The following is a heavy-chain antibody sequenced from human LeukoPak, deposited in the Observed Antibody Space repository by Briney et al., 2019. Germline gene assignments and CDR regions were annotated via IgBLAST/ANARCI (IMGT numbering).Heavy chain of an antibody. CDR3: ASLGGIAAADYYFDY. J-gene: IGHJ4*02. D-gene: IGHD6-13*01. V-gene: IGHV3-21*01. Sequence: GSLRLSCAASGFSFSTYSMNWVRQAPGKGLEWVSSISSRSGYIYYADSVKGRFTISRDNSKNTLYLQMNSLRAEDTAVYYCASLGGIAAADYYFDYWGQGTLVTVSS. CDR1: GFSFSTYS. CDR2: ISSRSGYI.